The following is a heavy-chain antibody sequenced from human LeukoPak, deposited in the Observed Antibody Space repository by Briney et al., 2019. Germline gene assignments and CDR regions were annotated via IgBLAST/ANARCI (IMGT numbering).Heavy chain of an antibody. CDR3: ARVPGGGTAAN. CDR2: IYYSGST. V-gene: IGHV4-61*01. J-gene: IGHJ3*01. Sequence: PSETLSLTRTVSGGSVSSGSYHWSWIRQPPGKGLEWIGYIYYSGSTNYNPSLKSRVTISVDTSKNQFSLKLSSMTAADTAVYYCARVPGGGTAANWGQGTMVTVSS. D-gene: IGHD1-7*01. CDR1: GGSVSSGSYH.